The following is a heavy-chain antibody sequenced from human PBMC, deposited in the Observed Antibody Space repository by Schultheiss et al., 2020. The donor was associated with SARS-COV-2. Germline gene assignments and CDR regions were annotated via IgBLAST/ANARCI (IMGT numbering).Heavy chain of an antibody. CDR3: TTDLLWREAFDI. D-gene: IGHD2-21*01. V-gene: IGHV3-74*01. CDR1: GFTFSSYW. Sequence: GESLKISCAASGFTFSSYWMHWVRQAPGKGLVWVSRINSDGSSTSYADSVKGRFTISRDNAKNTLYLQMNSLRAEDTAVYYCTTDLLWREAFDIWGQGTMVTVSS. CDR2: INSDGSST. J-gene: IGHJ3*02.